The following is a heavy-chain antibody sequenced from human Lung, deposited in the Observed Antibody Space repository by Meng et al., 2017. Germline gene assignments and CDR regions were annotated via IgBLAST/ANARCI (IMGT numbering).Heavy chain of an antibody. Sequence: QGQLQQWGAGLLKPSETLSLTCVVSGGSFRDYYWSWFRQPPGKGLEWIGEINHSGGTTYNPSPMSRATTSVDTSQNNLSLKLRSVTAADSAVDYCATGPSTMAHDFDYWGQGTLVTVSS. CDR3: ATGPSTMAHDFDY. D-gene: IGHD1-1*01. J-gene: IGHJ4*02. CDR1: GGSFRDYY. CDR2: INHSGGT. V-gene: IGHV4-34*01.